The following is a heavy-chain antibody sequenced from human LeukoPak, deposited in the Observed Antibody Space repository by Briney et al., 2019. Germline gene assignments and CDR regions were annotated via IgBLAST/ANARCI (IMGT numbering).Heavy chain of an antibody. CDR1: GFTFSSYV. V-gene: IGHV3-30*04. D-gene: IGHD1-26*01. Sequence: SLRLSCAASGFTFSSYVTHWVRQAPGKGLEWVAVTSTDGNLKIYADSVKGRFTISRDNSKNTLYLQMNSLRAEDTAVYYCTRDPIVGAPDYFDYWGQGTLVTVSS. J-gene: IGHJ4*02. CDR2: TSTDGNLK. CDR3: TRDPIVGAPDYFDY.